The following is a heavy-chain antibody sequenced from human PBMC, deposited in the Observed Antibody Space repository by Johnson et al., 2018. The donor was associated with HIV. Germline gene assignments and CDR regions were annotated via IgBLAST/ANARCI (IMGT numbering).Heavy chain of an antibody. CDR1: GFTFSSYA. J-gene: IGHJ3*02. CDR2: ISYDGSNK. V-gene: IGHV3-30*04. D-gene: IGHD6-25*01. Sequence: QVLLVESGGGVVQPGRSLRLSCAASGFTFSSYAMHWVRQAPGKGLEWVAVISYDGSNKYYADSVKGRFTISRDNSKNMLYLQMNSLRAEDTAVYYCAKDKRQTAIPQRAFDICGQGTMVTVSS. CDR3: AKDKRQTAIPQRAFDI.